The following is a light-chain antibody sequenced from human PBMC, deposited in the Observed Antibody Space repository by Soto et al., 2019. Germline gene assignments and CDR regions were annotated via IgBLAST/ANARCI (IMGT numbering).Light chain of an antibody. CDR1: QDITNY. CDR3: QQYDDLPRT. J-gene: IGKJ2*01. CDR2: DAS. Sequence: DIQMTQSPSSLSASVGDRVTITCQARQDITNYLNWYQQKPGKAPKLLIYDASNLETGVPSRFSGGGSGTDFTFTISSLQPEDIATYYCQQYDDLPRTFGQGTKLEIK. V-gene: IGKV1-33*01.